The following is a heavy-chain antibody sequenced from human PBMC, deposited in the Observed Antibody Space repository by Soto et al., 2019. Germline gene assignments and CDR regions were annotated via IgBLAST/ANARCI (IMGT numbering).Heavy chain of an antibody. J-gene: IGHJ4*02. CDR1: GITFNRYY. CDR2: INLDGSET. CDR3: AREARATFDY. V-gene: IGHV3-7*01. Sequence: GGSLRLSCADSGITFNRYYMSWLRQAPGKGPEWVATINLDGSETFYVDSVKGRFTLSRDNAKKSLYLQMNTLRAEDTAVYYCAREARATFDYWGQGTEVTVSS.